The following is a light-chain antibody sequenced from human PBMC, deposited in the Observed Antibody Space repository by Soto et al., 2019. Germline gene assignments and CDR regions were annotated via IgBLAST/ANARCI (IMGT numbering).Light chain of an antibody. J-gene: IGKJ5*01. CDR2: DVF. CDR3: QQRSNWPPEIT. CDR1: QSISIY. V-gene: IGKV3-11*01. Sequence: EIVLTQSPATLSLSPGERATLSCRASQSISIYLAWYQQKPGQAPRLLIYDVFNRATGIPARFSGSGSGTDFTLTISSLETEDFAVYYCQQRSNWPPEITFGQGTRLDIK.